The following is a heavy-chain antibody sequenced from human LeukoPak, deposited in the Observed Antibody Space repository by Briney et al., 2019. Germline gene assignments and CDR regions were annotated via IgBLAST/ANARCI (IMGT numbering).Heavy chain of an antibody. D-gene: IGHD3-22*01. Sequence: PGGSLRLSCAASGFTVSSNYMSWVRQAPGKGLEWVSAIYSSGSTYYAASVKGRFTISRGNSKNTLYLQMNSLRAEDTAVYYCAKDRQSRGSLGFDYWGQGALVIVSS. J-gene: IGHJ4*02. CDR3: AKDRQSRGSLGFDY. CDR1: GFTVSSNY. CDR2: IYSSGST. V-gene: IGHV3-53*01.